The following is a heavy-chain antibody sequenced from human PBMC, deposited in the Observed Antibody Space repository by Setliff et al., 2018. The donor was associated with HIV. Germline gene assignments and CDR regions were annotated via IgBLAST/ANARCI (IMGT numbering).Heavy chain of an antibody. CDR3: ARDLLSYCGGDCYFVDAFDM. CDR1: GFTFSSYG. CDR2: ISSGGSFI. V-gene: IGHV3-21*01. J-gene: IGHJ3*02. Sequence: GGSLRLSCAASGFTFSSYGMHWVRQPPGKGLEWVSCISSGGSFIYYADSVKGRFTISRDNANNSLYLQMNSLRAEDTAVYYCARDLLSYCGGDCYFVDAFDMWGQGTMVTVSS. D-gene: IGHD2-21*02.